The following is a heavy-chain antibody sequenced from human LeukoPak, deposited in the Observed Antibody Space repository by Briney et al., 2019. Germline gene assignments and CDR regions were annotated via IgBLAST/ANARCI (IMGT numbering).Heavy chain of an antibody. CDR3: TRSAYYYDSSGYGRYFHH. CDR2: INHSGGT. D-gene: IGHD3-22*01. CDR1: GVSFSGYY. V-gene: IGHV4-34*01. Sequence: SETLSLTCAVYGVSFSGYYWSWIRQPPGKGLEWIGEINHSGGTDYNPSLKSRVTISVDKSKNKFSLILSSVTAADTAVYYCTRSAYYYDSSGYGRYFHHWGQGTLVTVSS. J-gene: IGHJ1*01.